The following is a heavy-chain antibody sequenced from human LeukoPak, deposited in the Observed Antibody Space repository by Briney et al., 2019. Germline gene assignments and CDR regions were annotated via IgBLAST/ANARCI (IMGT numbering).Heavy chain of an antibody. CDR2: ISWNSGSI. Sequence: PGRSLRLSCAASGFTSDDYAMHWVRHAPGKGLEWVSGISWNSGSIGYADSVKGRFTISRDKTKNTLYLQMNSLRAEDTAVYYCAKSSYYDASGYYREYYFDYWGQGTLVTVSS. CDR1: GFTSDDYA. J-gene: IGHJ4*02. D-gene: IGHD3-22*01. V-gene: IGHV3-9*02. CDR3: AKSSYYDASGYYREYYFDY.